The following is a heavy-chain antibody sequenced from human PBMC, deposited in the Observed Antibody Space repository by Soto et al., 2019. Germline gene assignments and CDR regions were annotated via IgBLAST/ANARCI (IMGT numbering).Heavy chain of an antibody. J-gene: IGHJ4*02. CDR1: GFTFSSYW. D-gene: IGHD3-22*01. CDR2: INFYGSST. CDR3: AMGASSAYYVDS. V-gene: IGHV3-74*01. Sequence: EVQLVESGGGLVQHGGTLRLSCAASGFTFSSYWMHWVRQAPGKGLVWVSRINFYGSSTTYADFVTGQFTISSDNAMNTVYLQMNSLTAEDTAVYYFAMGASSAYYVDSLVQGTLVTFSS.